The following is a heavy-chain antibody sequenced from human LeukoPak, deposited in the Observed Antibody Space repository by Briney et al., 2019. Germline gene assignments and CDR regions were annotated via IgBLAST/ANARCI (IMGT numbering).Heavy chain of an antibody. CDR2: ISPSGDSP. CDR1: GFTLTQYY. CDR3: ARLVTGSNPADF. Sequence: GASVKVSCKASGFTLTQYYLHWVRQAPGQGLEFVGMISPSGDSPNYAQKFQGRVTMTRDMSTTTVYMELSNLRSDDTAVYFCARLVTGSNPADFWGQGTLVTVSS. V-gene: IGHV1-46*01. D-gene: IGHD1-26*01. J-gene: IGHJ4*02.